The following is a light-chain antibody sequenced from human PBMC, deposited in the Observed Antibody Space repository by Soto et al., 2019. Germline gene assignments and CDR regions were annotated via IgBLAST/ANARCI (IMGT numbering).Light chain of an antibody. CDR2: EVS. J-gene: IGLJ1*01. CDR1: SSGVGGYNY. Sequence: QSALTQPPSASGSPGQSVTISCTGTSSGVGGYNYVSWYQQHPGKAPKLMIYEVSKRPSGVPDRFSGSKSGNTASLTVSGLQAEDEADYYCSSYAGSNNPYVFGTGTKLTVL. V-gene: IGLV2-8*01. CDR3: SSYAGSNNPYV.